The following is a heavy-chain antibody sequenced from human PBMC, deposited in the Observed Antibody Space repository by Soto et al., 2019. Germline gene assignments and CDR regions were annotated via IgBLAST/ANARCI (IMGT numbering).Heavy chain of an antibody. D-gene: IGHD1-7*01. CDR3: ARGFRELQLKYYYYFYLMDV. Sequence: SETLSLTCAVYGGSFSGYSWTWIRQPPGKGLEWVGEINHSGSTNYNPSLKSRVTISVDTSKNQFSLRLRSVTAADTAVYYCARGFRELQLKYYYYFYLMDVWGQGTTVTVSS. V-gene: IGHV4-34*01. CDR1: GGSFSGYS. J-gene: IGHJ6*02. CDR2: INHSGST.